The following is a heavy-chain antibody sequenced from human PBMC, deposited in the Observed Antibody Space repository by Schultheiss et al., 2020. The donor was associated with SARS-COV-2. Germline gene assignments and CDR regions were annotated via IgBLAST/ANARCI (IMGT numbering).Heavy chain of an antibody. V-gene: IGHV3-74*01. CDR2: INEIGSST. CDR1: GFTFSSYW. D-gene: IGHD1-26*01. CDR3: ARDVVGGTRYGMDV. Sequence: GGSLRLSCAASGFTFSSYWVHWVRRSPGKGLVWVSLINEIGSSTTYADSVKGRFTIFRDNAKNTLYLQMNSLRAEDTAVYYCARDVVGGTRYGMDVWGQGTTVTVSS. J-gene: IGHJ6*02.